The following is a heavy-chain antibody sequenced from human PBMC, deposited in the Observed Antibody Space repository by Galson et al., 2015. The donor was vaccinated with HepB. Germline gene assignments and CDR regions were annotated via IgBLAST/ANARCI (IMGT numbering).Heavy chain of an antibody. Sequence: SLRLSCAASGFSFSTYSMNWVRQAPGRGLAWVSYISSSSSTIYYADSVKGRFTISRDNAKNSLYLQMNSLRDEDTAVYYCTTVHGIPYWGQGTLVTVSS. CDR2: ISSSSSTI. CDR1: GFSFSTYS. D-gene: IGHD5-18*01. V-gene: IGHV3-48*02. CDR3: TTVHGIPY. J-gene: IGHJ4*02.